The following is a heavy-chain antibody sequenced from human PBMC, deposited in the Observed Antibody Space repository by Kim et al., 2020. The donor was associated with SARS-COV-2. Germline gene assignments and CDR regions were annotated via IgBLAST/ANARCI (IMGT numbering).Heavy chain of an antibody. J-gene: IGHJ4*02. V-gene: IGHV4-59*13. CDR2: IYYSGST. Sequence: SETLSLTCTVSGGSISSYYWSWIRQPPGKGLEWIGYIYYSGSTNYNPSLKSRVTISVDTSKNQFSLKLSSVTAADTAVYYCARGSGGWGGSFDYWGQGTLVTVSS. D-gene: IGHD6-19*01. CDR1: GGSISSYY. CDR3: ARGSGGWGGSFDY.